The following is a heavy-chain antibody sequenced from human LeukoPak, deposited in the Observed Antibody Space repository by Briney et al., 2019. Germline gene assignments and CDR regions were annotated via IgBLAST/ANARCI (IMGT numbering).Heavy chain of an antibody. CDR2: IFYSGST. D-gene: IGHD4-17*01. CDR1: GGSISTSSYY. CDR3: ARYTVTTRFDY. V-gene: IGHV4-39*01. Sequence: SETLSLTCIVSGGSISTSSYYWAWIRQPPGKGLEWIGNIFYSGSTYYNPSLKSRVTISVDTSKNQFSLKLSSVTAADTAVYYCARYTVTTRFDYWGQGTLVTVSS. J-gene: IGHJ4*02.